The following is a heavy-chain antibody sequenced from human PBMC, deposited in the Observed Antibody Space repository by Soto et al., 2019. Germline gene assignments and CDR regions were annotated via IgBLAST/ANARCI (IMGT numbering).Heavy chain of an antibody. CDR3: VRADGYNRDDAFDV. J-gene: IGHJ3*01. CDR1: GFTFSRYW. CDR2: INVDGSDT. Sequence: GGSLRLSCGASGFTFSRYWIHWVRQAPGEGLAWVARINVDGSDTKYADSVKGRLTTSRDNARNTLYLQMNYLTAEDTAVYYCVRADGYNRDDAFDVWGQGTLVTVSS. V-gene: IGHV3-74*03. D-gene: IGHD3-10*01.